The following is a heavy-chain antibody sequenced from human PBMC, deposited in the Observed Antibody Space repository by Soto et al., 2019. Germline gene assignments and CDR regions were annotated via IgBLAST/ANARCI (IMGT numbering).Heavy chain of an antibody. D-gene: IGHD3-10*01. CDR3: APPRGRGVIMGF. CDR1: GFTFSSYA. CDR2: ISGSGGST. J-gene: IGHJ6*02. V-gene: IGHV3-23*01. Sequence: PGGSLRLSCAASGFTFSSYAMSWVRQAPGKGLEWFSAISGSGGSTYYADSVKARFTISRDNSKNTLYLQMNSLRAEDTAVYYCAPPRGRGVIMGFWGQGTTVTVSS.